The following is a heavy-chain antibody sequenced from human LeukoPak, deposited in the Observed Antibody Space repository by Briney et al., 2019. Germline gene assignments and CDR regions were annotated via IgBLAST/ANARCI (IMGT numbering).Heavy chain of an antibody. CDR2: INHSGST. CDR3: ARQYSSSWYSRWFDP. CDR1: GGSFSGYY. V-gene: IGHV4-34*01. J-gene: IGHJ5*02. D-gene: IGHD6-13*01. Sequence: SETLSFTCAVYGGSFSGYYWSWIRQPPGKGLEWIGEINHSGSTNYNPSLKSRVTISVDTSKNQFSLKLSSVTAADTAVYYCARQYSSSWYSRWFDPWGQGTLVTVSS.